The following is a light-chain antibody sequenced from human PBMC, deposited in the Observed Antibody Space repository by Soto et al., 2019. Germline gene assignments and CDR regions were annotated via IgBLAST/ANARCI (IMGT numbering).Light chain of an antibody. V-gene: IGKV1-5*01. J-gene: IGKJ1*01. CDR2: DAS. CDR1: QSISRW. Sequence: DIQMTQSPSTLSASVGYRVPITSRASQSISRWLAWHQQKPGKAPRLLIYDASNLQRGVPSRFSGSGSGTEFTLTITSLQPEDFATYYCQQYNDYSGMFGQGTKVDIK. CDR3: QQYNDYSGM.